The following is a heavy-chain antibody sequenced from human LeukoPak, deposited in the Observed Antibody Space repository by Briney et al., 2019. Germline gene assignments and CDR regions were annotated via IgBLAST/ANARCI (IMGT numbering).Heavy chain of an antibody. CDR3: ATWEFHLLLGFDY. Sequence: PSETLSLTCTVSGTSISSSNYYWGWIRQPPGKGLEWIGSIYYSGTTYYDPSLKSRVTISVDTSKNQFSLKLSSVTAADTAVYYCATWEFHLLLGFDYWGQGTLVTVSS. J-gene: IGHJ4*02. CDR1: GTSISSSNYY. D-gene: IGHD2-2*01. CDR2: IYYSGTT. V-gene: IGHV4-39*01.